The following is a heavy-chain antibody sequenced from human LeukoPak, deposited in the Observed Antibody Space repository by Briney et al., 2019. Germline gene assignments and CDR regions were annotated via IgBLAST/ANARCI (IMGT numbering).Heavy chain of an antibody. D-gene: IGHD2-2*01. CDR1: GFTFSNYY. V-gene: IGHV3-7*01. CDR2: IKQDGSDK. J-gene: IGHJ1*01. Sequence: PGGSLRLSCVASGFTFSNYYMNWVRQAPGKGLEWVANIKQDGSDKAYVDSVKGRFTISRDNAKNSLYLQMNSLRAEDTAVYYSARTRYCPGTTCYSAKYAEYFQEWGQGTLVTVSS. CDR3: ARTRYCPGTTCYSAKYAEYFQE.